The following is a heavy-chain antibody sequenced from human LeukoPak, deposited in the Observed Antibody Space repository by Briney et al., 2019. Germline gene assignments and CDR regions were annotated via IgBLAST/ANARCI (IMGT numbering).Heavy chain of an antibody. Sequence: GGSLRLSCSASGFSFSRDYMSWVRQAPGKGLECAAKIEPDGSQQYYVDSVRGRFTISRDNSKNSLYLHLNFLRAEDTAVYYCVTEAWWRFDHWGQGSLVTVSS. J-gene: IGHJ4*02. V-gene: IGHV3-7*01. CDR1: GFSFSRDY. CDR2: IEPDGSQQ. D-gene: IGHD2-15*01. CDR3: VTEAWWRFDH.